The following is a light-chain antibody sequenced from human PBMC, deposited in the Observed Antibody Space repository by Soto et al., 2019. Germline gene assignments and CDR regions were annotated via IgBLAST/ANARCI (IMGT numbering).Light chain of an antibody. Sequence: EIVLTQSPDTLSLSPGERATLSCRASQSVSSSSVAWYQQKPGQAPRLLIYATSYRATDIPVRFSGSGSGTDFTLTISRLEPEDFAVYYCQQYGSSLITFGRGTRLEIK. CDR1: QSVSSSS. CDR3: QQYGSSLIT. V-gene: IGKV3-20*01. CDR2: ATS. J-gene: IGKJ5*01.